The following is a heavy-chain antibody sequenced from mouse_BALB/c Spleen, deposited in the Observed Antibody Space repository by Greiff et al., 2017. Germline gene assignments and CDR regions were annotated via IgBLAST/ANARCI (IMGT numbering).Heavy chain of an antibody. Sequence: EVQRVESGGGLVQPGGSLKLSCAASGFTFSSYGMSWVRQTPDKRLELVATINSNGGSTYYPDSVKGRFTISRDNAKNTLYLQMSSLKSEDTAMYYCAKNYYGSSPFDYWGQGTTLTVSS. D-gene: IGHD1-1*01. V-gene: IGHV5-6-3*01. CDR3: AKNYYGSSPFDY. J-gene: IGHJ2*01. CDR2: INSNGGST. CDR1: GFTFSSYG.